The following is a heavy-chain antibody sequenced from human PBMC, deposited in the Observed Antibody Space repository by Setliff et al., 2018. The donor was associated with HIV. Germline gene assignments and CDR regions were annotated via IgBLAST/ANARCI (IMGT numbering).Heavy chain of an antibody. V-gene: IGHV4-34*11. CDR1: GGSFSGYD. CDR3: VRHGYYYDFIDI. Sequence: SETLSLTCAVYGGSFSGYDWSWIRQSPGKGLEWIGYIYSSGSTNFNPSLKSRVTLSIDTSKNKFSLNLTSMTAADTAVYFCVRHGYYYDFIDIWGQGTVVTVS. J-gene: IGHJ3*02. CDR2: IYSSGST. D-gene: IGHD3-22*01.